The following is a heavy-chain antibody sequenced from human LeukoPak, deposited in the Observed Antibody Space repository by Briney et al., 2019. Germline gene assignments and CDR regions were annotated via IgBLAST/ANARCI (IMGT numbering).Heavy chain of an antibody. CDR2: ITSSGGST. D-gene: IGHD3-22*01. CDR1: GFTFSSYW. CDR3: AKDYYDSSGYVRLFDY. V-gene: IGHV3-23*01. Sequence: GGSLRLSCAASGFTFSSYWMSWVRQAPGKGLEWVSAITSSGGSTYYADSVKGRFTISRDNSKNTLYLQMNSLRAEDTAVYYCAKDYYDSSGYVRLFDYWGQGTLVTVSS. J-gene: IGHJ4*02.